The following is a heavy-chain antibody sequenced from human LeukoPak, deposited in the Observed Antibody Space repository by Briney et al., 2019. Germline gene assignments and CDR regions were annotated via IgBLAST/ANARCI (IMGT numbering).Heavy chain of an antibody. CDR2: IYYSGST. D-gene: IGHD2-2*01. Sequence: PSETLSLTRTVSGGSIISSSYYWGWIRQPLGKGLEWIGSIYYSGSTYYNPSLKSRVTISVDTSKNQFSLKLSSVTAADTAVYYCARLSFIVVVPAATSVFDYWGQGTLVTVSS. J-gene: IGHJ4*02. CDR3: ARLSFIVVVPAATSVFDY. CDR1: GGSIISSSYY. V-gene: IGHV4-39*01.